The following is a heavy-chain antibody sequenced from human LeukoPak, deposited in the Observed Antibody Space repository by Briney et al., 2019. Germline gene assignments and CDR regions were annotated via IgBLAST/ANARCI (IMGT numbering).Heavy chain of an antibody. D-gene: IGHD1-26*01. CDR3: ARSGSYYELPDY. CDR1: GFTFSSYS. V-gene: IGHV3-30*03. CDR2: ISYDGSNK. J-gene: IGHJ4*02. Sequence: GGSLRLSCAASGFTFSSYSMNWVRQAPGKGLEWVAVISYDGSNKYYADSVKGRFTISRDNSKNTLYLQMNSLRAEDTAVYYCARSGSYYELPDYWGQGTLVTVSS.